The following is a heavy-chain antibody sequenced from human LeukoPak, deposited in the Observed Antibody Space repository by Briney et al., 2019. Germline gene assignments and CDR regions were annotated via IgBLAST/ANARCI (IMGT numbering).Heavy chain of an antibody. V-gene: IGHV3-48*04. Sequence: PGGSLRLSCAASGFTSSSYSMNWVRQAPGKGLEWVSYISSSGSTIYYADSVKGRFTISRDNAKNSLYLQMNSLRAEDTAVYYCARPLYAYYMDVWGKGTTVTISS. CDR3: ARPLYAYYMDV. D-gene: IGHD5/OR15-5a*01. J-gene: IGHJ6*03. CDR1: GFTSSSYS. CDR2: ISSSGSTI.